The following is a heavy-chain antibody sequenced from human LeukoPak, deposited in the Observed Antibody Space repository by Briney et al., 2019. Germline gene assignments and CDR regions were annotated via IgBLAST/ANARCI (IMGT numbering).Heavy chain of an antibody. D-gene: IGHD3-22*01. CDR1: GFTFSSYA. V-gene: IGHV3-30-3*01. CDR3: TTDPLYYYDSSGYSSFDY. CDR2: ISYDGSNK. Sequence: GGSLRLSCAASGFTFSSYAMHWVRQAPGKGLEWVAVISYDGSNKYYADSVKGRFTISRDNSKNTLYLQMNSLRAEDTAVYYCTTDPLYYYDSSGYSSFDYWGQGTLVTVSS. J-gene: IGHJ4*02.